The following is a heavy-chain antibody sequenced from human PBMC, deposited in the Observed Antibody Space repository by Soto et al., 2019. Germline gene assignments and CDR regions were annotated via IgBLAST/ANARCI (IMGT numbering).Heavy chain of an antibody. CDR3: AKSLTSVGYGSGRLHRLGPFDI. J-gene: IGHJ3*02. CDR1: GFTFSGYA. Sequence: GGSLRLSCAASGFTFSGYAMNWVRQAPGKGLEWVSIISGSGGSTYYADSVKGRFTISRDNSKNTLFLQMSSLSAEDTAVYYCAKSLTSVGYGSGRLHRLGPFDIWGQGTMVTVSS. V-gene: IGHV3-23*01. D-gene: IGHD3-10*01. CDR2: ISGSGGST.